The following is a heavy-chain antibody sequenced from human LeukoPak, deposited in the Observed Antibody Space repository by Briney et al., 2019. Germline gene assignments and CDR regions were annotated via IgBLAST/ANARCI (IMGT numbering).Heavy chain of an antibody. V-gene: IGHV3-30-3*01. CDR2: ISNDGSSK. CDR3: ARDGGYYDSSGYYLFDY. Sequence: PGGSLRLSCADSGFTFRSYAMNWVRQAPGKGLEWVAVISNDGSSKYYADSVKGRFTISRDNSKNTLYLQMNSLRAEDTAVYYCARDGGYYDSSGYYLFDYWGQGTLVTVSS. D-gene: IGHD3-22*01. CDR1: GFTFRSYA. J-gene: IGHJ4*02.